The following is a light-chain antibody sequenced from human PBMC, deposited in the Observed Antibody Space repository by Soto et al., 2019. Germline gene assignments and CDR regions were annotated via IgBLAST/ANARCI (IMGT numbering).Light chain of an antibody. V-gene: IGKV1-17*01. CDR2: GTS. CDR1: QGIGNN. Sequence: DTHMTQYNNSVFASVGDRVTIACRASQGIGNNLGWYQQKPGKAPQRLIYGTSNLQTGVPSRFSGSGSGTEFTLTISSLQPEDFATYYCLQYETFPRTFGQGTKVDIK. J-gene: IGKJ1*01. CDR3: LQYETFPRT.